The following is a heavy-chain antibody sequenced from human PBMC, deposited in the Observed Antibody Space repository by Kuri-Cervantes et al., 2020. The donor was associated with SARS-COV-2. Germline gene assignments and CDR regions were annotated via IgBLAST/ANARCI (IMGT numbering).Heavy chain of an antibody. CDR2: ISYDGSNK. J-gene: IGHJ4*02. D-gene: IGHD1-1*01. CDR3: ARDQAGTIDY. Sequence: GESLKIFCAASGFTFSSYAMHWVRQAPGKGLEWVAVISYDGSNKYYADSVKGRFTISRDNSKNTLYLQMNSLRAEDTAVYYCARDQAGTIDYWGQGTLVTVSS. V-gene: IGHV3-30-3*01. CDR1: GFTFSSYA.